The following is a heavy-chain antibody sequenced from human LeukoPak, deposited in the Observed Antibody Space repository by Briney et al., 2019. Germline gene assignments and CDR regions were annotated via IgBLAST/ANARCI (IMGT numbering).Heavy chain of an antibody. Sequence: GASVKVSCKASGGTFSSYAISWVRQAPGQGLEWMGRIIPIFGTANYAQKFQGRVTITTDESTSTAYMELSSLRSEDTAVYYCARATLGYCSGGSCYGTFDYWGQGTLVTVSS. CDR3: ARATLGYCSGGSCYGTFDY. CDR1: GGTFSSYA. CDR2: IIPIFGTA. D-gene: IGHD2-15*01. V-gene: IGHV1-69*05. J-gene: IGHJ4*02.